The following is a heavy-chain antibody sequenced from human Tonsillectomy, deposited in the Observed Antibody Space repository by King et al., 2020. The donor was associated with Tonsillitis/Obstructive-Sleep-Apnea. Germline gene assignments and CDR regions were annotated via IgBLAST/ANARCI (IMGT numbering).Heavy chain of an antibody. D-gene: IGHD6-6*01. CDR1: GFTFDDYA. J-gene: IGHJ3*01. CDR3: AKGMVYSRSSTHAVADDLFDV. Sequence: VQLVESGGGLVQPGRSLRLSCAASGFTFDDYAMHWVRRAPGKGLEWVSGISWNSGIKGYAESVKGRFTISRDNARNSLYLQMNSLRPEDTALYYCAKGMVYSRSSTHAVADDLFDVWGAGTMLTVSS. CDR2: ISWNSGIK. V-gene: IGHV3-9*01.